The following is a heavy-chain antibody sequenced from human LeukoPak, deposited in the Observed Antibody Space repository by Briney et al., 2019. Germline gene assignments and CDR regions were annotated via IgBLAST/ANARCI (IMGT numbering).Heavy chain of an antibody. V-gene: IGHV3-23*01. Sequence: GGSLRLSCAASGFTFSSYALTWVRQAPGKGPDWVSAITTSGGSTHYADSVKGRFTISRDNSKNTLYLQMNSLRAEDTAVYYCAKEYGSGSYYYDYWGQGTLVTVSS. D-gene: IGHD3-10*01. CDR1: GFTFSSYA. CDR3: AKEYGSGSYYYDY. J-gene: IGHJ4*02. CDR2: ITTSGGST.